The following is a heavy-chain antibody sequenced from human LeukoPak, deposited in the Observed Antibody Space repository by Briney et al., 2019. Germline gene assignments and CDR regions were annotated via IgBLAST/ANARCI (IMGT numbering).Heavy chain of an antibody. CDR1: GYTFTDDY. J-gene: IGHJ4*02. CDR3: AREASGSYYSFFLDY. Sequence: ASVKVSCKASGYTFTDDYVHWVRRAPGQGLEWMAWINPNNCDTNSAQNLQGRVTITRDTSISTVYMELSRLTSDDTAVDYCAREASGSYYSFFLDYWGQGTLVAVSS. V-gene: IGHV1-2*02. CDR2: INPNNCDT. D-gene: IGHD3-10*01.